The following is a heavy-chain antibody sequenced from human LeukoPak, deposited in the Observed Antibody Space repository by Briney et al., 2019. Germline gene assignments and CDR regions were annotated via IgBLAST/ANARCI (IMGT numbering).Heavy chain of an antibody. CDR1: GGSFTGYY. V-gene: IGHV4-34*01. J-gene: IGHJ2*01. D-gene: IGHD3-22*01. CDR2: INRNENT. Sequence: SETLSLTCAVYGGSFTGYYWSWIRQPPGKGLEWIGEINRNENTNYNPSLKSRVTMPVDTSKKQFSLNLSSVTAADTAVYYCARIVLPYYYDTTALKGYFDLWGRGTLVTVSS. CDR3: ARIVLPYYYDTTALKGYFDL.